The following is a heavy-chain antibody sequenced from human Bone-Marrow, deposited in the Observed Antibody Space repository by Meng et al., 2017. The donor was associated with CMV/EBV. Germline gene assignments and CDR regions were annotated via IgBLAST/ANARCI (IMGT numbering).Heavy chain of an antibody. CDR3: VGDWLNGFDI. CDR1: GFTVSSNY. Sequence: LSLTCAASGFTVSSNYMSWVRQAPGKGLEWVSGIYSGGSTYYADSVKSRFTISRENSKNNLYLQKHSLRAEDTAVYYFVGDWLNGFDIWGQGTMVPVSS. D-gene: IGHD3-10*01. V-gene: IGHV3-53*01. CDR2: IYSGGST. J-gene: IGHJ3*02.